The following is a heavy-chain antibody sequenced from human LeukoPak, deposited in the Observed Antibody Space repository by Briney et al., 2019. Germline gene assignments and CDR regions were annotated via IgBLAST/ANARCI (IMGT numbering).Heavy chain of an antibody. V-gene: IGHV3-23*01. J-gene: IGHJ4*02. CDR1: GFTLGSYA. D-gene: IGHD2-8*01. CDR2: ISDSGGST. Sequence: GGSLRLSCAASGFTLGSYAMTWVRQAPGKGLEWVSGISDSGGSTYFADSVKGRFTISRDNSKNTLYLQMNSLRAEDTAVYYCAKAVSTTTGFFDYWGQGTLVTVPS. CDR3: AKAVSTTTGFFDY.